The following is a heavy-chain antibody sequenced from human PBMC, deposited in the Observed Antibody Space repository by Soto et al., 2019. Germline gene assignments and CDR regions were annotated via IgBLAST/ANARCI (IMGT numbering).Heavy chain of an antibody. CDR2: IKEDGSVK. D-gene: IGHD3-16*02. J-gene: IGHJ3*02. CDR1: VFSLRSDW. V-gene: IGHV3-7*01. CDR3: GTHRSRCAFDM. Sequence: VGSLRLSCASIVFSLRSDWMACVRQIPGKGLEFVANIKEDGSVKNYVDSVKGRFSISRDNDKNSLYLKMNSLRAEDTAVYYCGTHRSRCAFDMWGQGTTVNVSS.